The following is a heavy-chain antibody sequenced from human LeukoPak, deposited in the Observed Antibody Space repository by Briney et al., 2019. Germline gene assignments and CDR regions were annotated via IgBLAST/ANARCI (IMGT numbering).Heavy chain of an antibody. J-gene: IGHJ4*02. Sequence: ASVKVSCKASGYTFTSCDINWVRPATGQGLAWMGWMNPNSGNTGYAQKFQGRVTMTRNTSISTAYMELSSLRSEDTAVYYCARVGCTNGVCYIGLGYWGQGTLVTVSS. CDR2: MNPNSGNT. CDR3: ARVGCTNGVCYIGLGY. D-gene: IGHD2-8*01. V-gene: IGHV1-8*01. CDR1: GYTFTSCD.